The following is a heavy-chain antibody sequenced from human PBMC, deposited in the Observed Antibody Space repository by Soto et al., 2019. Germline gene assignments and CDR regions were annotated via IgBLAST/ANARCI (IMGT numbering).Heavy chain of an antibody. CDR3: ARTCVAQSEDYFDY. Sequence: QVQLLQSRTEVKRPGASVTVSCKTSGYSFTTYGISWVRQAPGQGLEWMGWTSSNNGKTKYAQKFQGRVTMTSDKSTNTVHMELRSLGSGDTAVYYRARTCVAQSEDYFDYWGQGTLVTVSS. CDR1: GYSFTTYG. J-gene: IGHJ4*02. V-gene: IGHV1-18*01. D-gene: IGHD5-12*01. CDR2: TSSNNGKT.